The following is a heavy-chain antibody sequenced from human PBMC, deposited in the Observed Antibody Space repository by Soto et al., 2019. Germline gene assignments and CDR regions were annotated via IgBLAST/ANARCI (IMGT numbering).Heavy chain of an antibody. J-gene: IGHJ6*02. D-gene: IGHD3-22*01. CDR1: GGSISSSSYY. V-gene: IGHV4-39*01. Sequence: SETLSLTCTVSGGSISSSSYYWGWIRQPPGRGLEWIGSIYYSGSTYYNPSLKSRVTISVDTSKNQFSLKLSSVTAADTAVYYCASARITMIVVVIPTWEYGMDVWGQGTTVTVS. CDR2: IYYSGST. CDR3: ASARITMIVVVIPTWEYGMDV.